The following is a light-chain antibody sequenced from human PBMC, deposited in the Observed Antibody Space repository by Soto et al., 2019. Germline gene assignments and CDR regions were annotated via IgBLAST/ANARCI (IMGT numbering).Light chain of an antibody. J-gene: IGLJ3*02. Sequence: QSVLTQPPSVSEAPRQRVTISCSGNSSNIGKNAVNWYQHLPGKAPKLLIYYDDLLPSGVSDRFSGSKSGTSASLAISGLQSDDEGDYYCAAWDASLNVVLFGGGTKLTVL. CDR1: SSNIGKNA. CDR3: AAWDASLNVVL. V-gene: IGLV1-36*01. CDR2: YDD.